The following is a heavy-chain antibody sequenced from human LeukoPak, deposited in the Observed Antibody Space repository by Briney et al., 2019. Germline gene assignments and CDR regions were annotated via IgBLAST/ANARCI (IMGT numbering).Heavy chain of an antibody. J-gene: IGHJ4*02. CDR2: IYPYNGDT. V-gene: IGHV1-18*01. Sequence: ASVRVSCKASGYTFTSYGISWVRQAPGQGLEWVGWIYPYNGDTNYAQNLQGRVTLTTDTSTGTAYMELRSLRSDDTAVYYCARASGSGWYGTFDYWGQGTLVTVSS. CDR1: GYTFTSYG. D-gene: IGHD6-19*01. CDR3: ARASGSGWYGTFDY.